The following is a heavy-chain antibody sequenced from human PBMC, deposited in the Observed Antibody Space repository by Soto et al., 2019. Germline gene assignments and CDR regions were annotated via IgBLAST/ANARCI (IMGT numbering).Heavy chain of an antibody. CDR2: ISSSSSYT. CDR3: ARDAHSSQNDYGMDV. V-gene: IGHV3-11*06. D-gene: IGHD6-13*01. J-gene: IGHJ6*02. Sequence: QVQLVESGGGLVKPGGSPRLSCAASGFTFSDYYMSWIRQAPGKGLEWVSYISSSSSYTNYADSVKGRFTISRDNAKNSLYLQMNSLRAEDTAVYYCARDAHSSQNDYGMDVWGQGTTVTVSS. CDR1: GFTFSDYY.